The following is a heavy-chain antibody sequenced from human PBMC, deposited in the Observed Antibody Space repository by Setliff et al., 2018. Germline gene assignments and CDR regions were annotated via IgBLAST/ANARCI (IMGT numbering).Heavy chain of an antibody. CDR2: IYSSGST. V-gene: IGHV4-30-4*08. CDR3: AREQWLDPPGYYYMDV. CDR1: GGSISSGDYY. Sequence: LSLTCTVSGGSISSGDYYWSWIRQPPGKGLEWIGYIYSSGSTYYNPSLKSRVSISIDTSKNQFSLKLNSVTAADMAVYYCAREQWLDPPGYYYMDVWAKGTTVTVSS. J-gene: IGHJ6*03. D-gene: IGHD6-19*01.